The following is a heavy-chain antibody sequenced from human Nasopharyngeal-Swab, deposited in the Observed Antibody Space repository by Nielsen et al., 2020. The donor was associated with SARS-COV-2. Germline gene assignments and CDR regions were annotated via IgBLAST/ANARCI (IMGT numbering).Heavy chain of an antibody. J-gene: IGHJ4*02. Sequence: ETLSLTCAASESSFSDYYMTWVRQAPGKGPEWVSAISSTGDYIYYAASVKGRFTISRDNAKNSLYLQMDNLRAEDTAVYYCARNTPAMFAYWGRGTLVTVSS. V-gene: IGHV3-21*01. CDR1: ESSFSDYY. CDR3: ARNTPAMFAY. CDR2: ISSTGDYI. D-gene: IGHD2-2*02.